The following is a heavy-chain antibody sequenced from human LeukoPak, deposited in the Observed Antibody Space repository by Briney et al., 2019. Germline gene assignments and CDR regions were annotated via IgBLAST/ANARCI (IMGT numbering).Heavy chain of an antibody. V-gene: IGHV4-4*07. J-gene: IGHJ6*03. CDR2: IYASGST. D-gene: IGHD2-8*01. CDR1: GYSMSDSY. Sequence: SETLSLTCTVSGYSMSDSYWSWIRQPAGKGLEWIGRIYASGSTNYNASLKSRVTISVETSSNQFSLPLRFVTGADTAVYHCARDIRSNNGPGGYYYYYMDVWGKGTTVTVSS. CDR3: ARDIRSNNGPGGYYYYYMDV.